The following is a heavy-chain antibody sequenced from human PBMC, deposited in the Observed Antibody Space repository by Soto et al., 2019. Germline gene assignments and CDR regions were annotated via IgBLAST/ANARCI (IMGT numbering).Heavy chain of an antibody. Sequence: GSLRLSCAASGFTFSSYSMNWVRQAPGKGLEWVSSISSSSSYIYYADSVKGRFTISRDNAKNSLYLQMNSLRAEDTAVYYCARAPPGLGATTTPVAEFDPWGQGTLVTVSS. CDR1: GFTFSSYS. CDR2: ISSSSSYI. J-gene: IGHJ5*02. V-gene: IGHV3-21*01. CDR3: ARAPPGLGATTTPVAEFDP. D-gene: IGHD1-26*01.